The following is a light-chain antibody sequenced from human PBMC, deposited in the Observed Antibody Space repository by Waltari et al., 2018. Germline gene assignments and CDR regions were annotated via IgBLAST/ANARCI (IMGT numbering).Light chain of an antibody. Sequence: SSELTQDPAVSVALGQTVRITCQGDSLRSYYATWYQQKAGQAPILVIYGQNNRPSGIPDRFSGSYSGSTASLTITGAQAEDEADYYCSSRDSGAHRHVFGTGTKVTVL. CDR2: GQN. V-gene: IGLV3-19*01. CDR3: SSRDSGAHRHV. CDR1: SLRSYY. J-gene: IGLJ1*01.